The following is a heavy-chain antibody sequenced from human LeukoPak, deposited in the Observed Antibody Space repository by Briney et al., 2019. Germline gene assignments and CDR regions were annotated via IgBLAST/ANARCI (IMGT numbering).Heavy chain of an antibody. V-gene: IGHV4-59*01. CDR3: ARGPGAMYFDF. J-gene: IGHJ4*02. CDR2: IYYSGTT. CDR1: GGSFSGYY. D-gene: IGHD2-2*01. Sequence: SETLSLTCAVSGGSFSGYYWSWLRQPPGKGLEWIGYIYYSGTTNYNPSHKSRVTISVDRSKNQFSLKLSSVTAADTAVYYCARGPGAMYFDFWGQGTLVTVSS.